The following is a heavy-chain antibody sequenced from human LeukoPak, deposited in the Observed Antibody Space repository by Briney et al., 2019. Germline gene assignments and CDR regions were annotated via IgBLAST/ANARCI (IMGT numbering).Heavy chain of an antibody. CDR1: GFTFSSYA. CDR2: ISGSGGST. Sequence: GGSLRLSCAASGFTFSSYAMSWVRQAPGKGLEWVSAISGSGGSTYYADSVKGRFTISRDNSKNTLYLQMNSLRAEDTAVYYCANTPTYYYDSSGYDAFDIWGQGTMVTVSS. D-gene: IGHD3-22*01. CDR3: ANTPTYYYDSSGYDAFDI. J-gene: IGHJ3*02. V-gene: IGHV3-23*01.